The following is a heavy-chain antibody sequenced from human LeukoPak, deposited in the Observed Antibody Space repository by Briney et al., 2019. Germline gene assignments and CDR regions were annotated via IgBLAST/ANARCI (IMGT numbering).Heavy chain of an antibody. CDR1: GYTLTGYY. CDR2: INPNSGGT. Sequence: ASVKVSCKASGYTLTGYYMHWVRQAPGQGLEWMGWINPNSGGTNYAQQFQGWVTMTRDTSISTAYMELSRLRSDDTAVYYCARGRGYSYGDYWGQGTLVTVSS. V-gene: IGHV1-2*04. CDR3: ARGRGYSYGDY. D-gene: IGHD5-18*01. J-gene: IGHJ4*02.